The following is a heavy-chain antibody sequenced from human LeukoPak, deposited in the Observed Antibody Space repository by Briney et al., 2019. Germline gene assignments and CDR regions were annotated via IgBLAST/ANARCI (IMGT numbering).Heavy chain of an antibody. D-gene: IGHD2-15*01. CDR3: ARGLVAQDV. Sequence: SETLSLTCIVSGYFLSRGYYWGGSRQPPGKGLGWIGSISMSARTYYNRSLTSRVTLPVHTCKNQSSLKRTSELATDPAVYFCARGLVAQDVWGKGTTVTVP. CDR2: ISMSART. V-gene: IGHV4-38-2*02. J-gene: IGHJ6*03. CDR1: GYFLSRGYY.